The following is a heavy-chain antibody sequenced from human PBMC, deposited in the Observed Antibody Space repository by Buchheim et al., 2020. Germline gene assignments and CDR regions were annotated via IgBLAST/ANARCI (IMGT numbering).Heavy chain of an antibody. CDR2: IYYSGST. V-gene: IGHV4-59*08. J-gene: IGHJ5*02. D-gene: IGHD3-10*01. Sequence: QVQLQESGPGLVKPSETLSLTCTVSGGSISSYYWSWIRQPPGKGLEWIGYIYYSGSTNYNPSLKSRVTISVDTSNNPFYRTLSSVTAADTAVYYCARLGITMVRGWSWFAPWGQGTL. CDR1: GGSISSYY. CDR3: ARLGITMVRGWSWFAP.